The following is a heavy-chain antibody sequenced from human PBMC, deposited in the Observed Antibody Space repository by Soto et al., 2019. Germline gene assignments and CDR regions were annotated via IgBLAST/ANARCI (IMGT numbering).Heavy chain of an antibody. CDR1: GFTFSYHA. V-gene: IGHV3-30-3*01. D-gene: IGHD1-1*01. J-gene: IGHJ6*02. CDR3: ARGTTTSAFSAMDV. Sequence: QVQLVESGGGVVQPGRSLRLSCSASGFTFSYHALNWVRQAPGKGLEWVAVISYDGDNKYIAESVKGRFTISRDNSKNMVSLQMNSLSTEDMAMYVCARGTTTSAFSAMDVWGQGTTVSVSS. CDR2: ISYDGDNK.